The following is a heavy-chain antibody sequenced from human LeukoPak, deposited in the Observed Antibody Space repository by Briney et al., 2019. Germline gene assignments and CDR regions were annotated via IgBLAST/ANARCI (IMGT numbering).Heavy chain of an antibody. Sequence: SETLPLTCAVSGYSISSGYYWSWIRQPPGKGLEWIGYIYYSGSTYYNPSLKSRVTISVDTSKNQFSLKPSSVTAADTAVYYCARESTSGRLDYWGQGTLVTVSS. V-gene: IGHV4-30-4*08. CDR2: IYYSGST. D-gene: IGHD1-26*01. CDR3: ARESTSGRLDY. CDR1: GYSISSGYY. J-gene: IGHJ4*02.